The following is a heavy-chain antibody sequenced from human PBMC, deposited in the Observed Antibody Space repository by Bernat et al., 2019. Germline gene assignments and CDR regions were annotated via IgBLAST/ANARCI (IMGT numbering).Heavy chain of an antibody. J-gene: IGHJ4*02. CDR2: IKSNTDGGTT. D-gene: IGHD3-9*01. Sequence: EGKRGEGGGGGGKRGGSLRRGGGASGFTFRNAWMSWVRQAPGKGREGGGGIKSNTDGGTTDYAAPVKGRFTISRDDSKNTLYLQMNSLKTEDTAVYYCTTQHYDILTGYSYYFDYWGQGTLVTVFS. CDR3: TTQHYDILTGYSYYFDY. V-gene: IGHV3-15*01. CDR1: GFTFRNAW.